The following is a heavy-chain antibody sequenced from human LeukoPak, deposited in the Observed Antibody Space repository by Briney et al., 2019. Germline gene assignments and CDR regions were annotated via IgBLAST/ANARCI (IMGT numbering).Heavy chain of an antibody. CDR3: ARDRRHFDWLRETLYYFDY. J-gene: IGHJ4*02. V-gene: IGHV4-59*12. D-gene: IGHD3-9*01. CDR2: IYYSGST. Sequence: SETLSLTCTVSGGSISSYYWSWIRQPPGKGLEWIGYIYYSGSTNYNPSLKSRVTISVDTSKNQFSMKLSSVTAADTAVYYCARDRRHFDWLRETLYYFDYWGQGTLVTVSS. CDR1: GGSISSYY.